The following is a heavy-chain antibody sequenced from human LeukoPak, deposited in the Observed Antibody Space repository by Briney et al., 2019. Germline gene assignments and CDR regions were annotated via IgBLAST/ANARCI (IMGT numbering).Heavy chain of an antibody. V-gene: IGHV3-30*18. Sequence: PGRSLRLSCAASGFIFSNYGMHSVRQAPGKGLEWVALISYDASNKNYADSVKGRFTISRDNSKNTLYLQTNSLRAEDTALYYCAKDRGIPYNHFDSWGQGTLVTASS. CDR2: ISYDASNK. CDR1: GFIFSNYG. CDR3: AKDRGIPYNHFDS. J-gene: IGHJ4*02. D-gene: IGHD1-1*01.